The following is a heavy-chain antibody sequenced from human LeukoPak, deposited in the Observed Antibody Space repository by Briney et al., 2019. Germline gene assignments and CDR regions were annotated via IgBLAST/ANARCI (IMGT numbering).Heavy chain of an antibody. D-gene: IGHD6-19*01. CDR3: AASTRHSIAVAGDDAFDI. V-gene: IGHV3-53*01. CDR2: IYSGGST. J-gene: IGHJ3*02. CDR1: GFTVSSNY. Sequence: GGSLRLSCAASGFTVSSNYMSWVRQAPGKGLEWVSVIYSGGSTYYADSVKGRFTISRDNAENSLYLQMNSLRAEDTAVYYCAASTRHSIAVAGDDAFDIWGQGTMVTVSS.